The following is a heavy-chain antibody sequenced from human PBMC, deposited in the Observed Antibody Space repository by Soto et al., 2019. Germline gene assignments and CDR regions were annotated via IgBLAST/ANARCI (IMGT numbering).Heavy chain of an antibody. V-gene: IGHV4-39*01. Sequence: SETLSLTCTVSGGSISSSSYYWGWIRQPPGKGLEWIGSIYYSGSTYYNPSLKSRVTISVDTSKNQFFLKLSSVTAADTAVYYCARSLFNYDFWSGSGWFDPWGQGTLVTVSS. CDR2: IYYSGST. CDR3: ARSLFNYDFWSGSGWFDP. CDR1: GGSISSSSYY. J-gene: IGHJ5*02. D-gene: IGHD3-3*01.